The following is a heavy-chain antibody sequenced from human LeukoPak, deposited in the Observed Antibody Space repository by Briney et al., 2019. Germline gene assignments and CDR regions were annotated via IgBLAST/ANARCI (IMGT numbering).Heavy chain of an antibody. CDR3: ARDGIVGASAFY. D-gene: IGHD1-26*01. V-gene: IGHV3-48*02. Sequence: ETLSLTCTVSGGSISSSSYYWGWIRQSPGKGLEWVSYISSSSSTIYYADSVKGRFTISRDNAKNSLYLQMNSLRDEDTAVYYCARDGIVGASAFYWGQGTLVTVSS. CDR2: ISSSSSTI. CDR1: GGSISSSS. J-gene: IGHJ4*02.